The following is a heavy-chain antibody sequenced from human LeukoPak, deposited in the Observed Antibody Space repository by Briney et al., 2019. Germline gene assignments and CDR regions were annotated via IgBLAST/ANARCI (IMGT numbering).Heavy chain of an antibody. V-gene: IGHV3-30-3*01. Sequence: GGSLRLSCAASGFTFSSYAMHWVRQAPGKGLEWVAVISYDGSNKYYADSVKGRFTISRDNSKNTLYLQMNSLRAEDTAVYYCAKDLRGLYSSLTPIIDYWGQGTLVTVSS. CDR1: GFTFSSYA. CDR2: ISYDGSNK. CDR3: AKDLRGLYSSLTPIIDY. D-gene: IGHD6-13*01. J-gene: IGHJ4*02.